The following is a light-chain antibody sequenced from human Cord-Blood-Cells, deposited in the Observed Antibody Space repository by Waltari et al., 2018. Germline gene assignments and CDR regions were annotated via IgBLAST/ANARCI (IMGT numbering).Light chain of an antibody. CDR3: QQYGSSPPWT. J-gene: IGKJ1*01. CDR1: QSVSSSY. V-gene: IGKV3-20*01. CDR2: GAS. Sequence: EIVLTQSPGTLSLSAGERATLSCRASQSVSSSYLAWYQQKPGQAPRLLIYGASSRATGSPDRFSGSGSGTDFTLTISRLEPEDFAVYYCQQYGSSPPWTFGQGTKVEIK.